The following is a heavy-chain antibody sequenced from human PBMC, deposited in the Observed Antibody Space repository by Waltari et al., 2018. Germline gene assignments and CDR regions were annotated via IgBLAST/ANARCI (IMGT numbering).Heavy chain of an antibody. Sequence: QVQLQESGPGLVKPSQTLSLTCTVSGGSISSGSYYWSWIRQPAGKGLEWIGRIYTSGSTTYNPSLKSRVTISVDTSKNQFSLKLSSVTAADTAVYYCARESQLLSRWFDPWGQGTLVTVSS. J-gene: IGHJ5*02. D-gene: IGHD2-2*01. CDR2: IYTSGST. CDR1: GGSISSGSYY. V-gene: IGHV4-61*02. CDR3: ARESQLLSRWFDP.